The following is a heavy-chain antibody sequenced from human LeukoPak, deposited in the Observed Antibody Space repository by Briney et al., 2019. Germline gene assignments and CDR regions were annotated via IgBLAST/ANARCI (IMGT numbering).Heavy chain of an antibody. CDR1: GFAFSSYS. V-gene: IGHV3-48*01. CDR3: ARVVGNGDYFDY. CDR2: INSRSSTI. J-gene: IGHJ4*02. Sequence: PGGSLRLSCAASGFAFSSYSMNWVRQAPGKGLEWVSYINSRSSTIYYADSVKGRFTISRDNSKNTLYLQMNSLRAEDTAVYYCARVVGNGDYFDYWGQGTLVTVSS. D-gene: IGHD1-1*01.